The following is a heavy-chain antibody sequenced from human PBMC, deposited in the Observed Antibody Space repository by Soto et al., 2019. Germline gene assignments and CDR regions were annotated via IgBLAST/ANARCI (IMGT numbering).Heavy chain of an antibody. Sequence: RALTGSVSHGSLSVFYWSWIQQPPGKILEWIGYIHYSGRTDYNPSLTSRATMSVDTSKNQFSLNLKSITAADTAVYYCVRVGVGIGNHFDSWGRGTLVTVS. J-gene: IGHJ4*02. CDR1: HGSLSVFY. CDR2: IHYSGRT. V-gene: IGHV4-59*12. D-gene: IGHD1-26*01. CDR3: VRVGVGIGNHFDS.